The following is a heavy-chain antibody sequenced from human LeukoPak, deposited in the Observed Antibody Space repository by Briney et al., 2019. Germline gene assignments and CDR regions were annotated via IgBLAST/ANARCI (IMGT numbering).Heavy chain of an antibody. J-gene: IGHJ4*02. D-gene: IGHD3-10*01. CDR3: AKADRGWGVITKD. CDR2: IGGSGDFT. CDR1: GFTFSTYA. Sequence: GGSLRLYCAASGFTFSTYAMGWVRQAPGNGLEWVSAIGGSGDFTYYAEYVRGRFTISRDNSKKTLYLQMNSMRAEDTAVYYCAKADRGWGVITKDWGQGTLVTVSS. V-gene: IGHV3-23*01.